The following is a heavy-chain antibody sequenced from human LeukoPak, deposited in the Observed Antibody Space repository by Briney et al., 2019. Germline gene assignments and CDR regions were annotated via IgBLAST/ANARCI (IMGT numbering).Heavy chain of an antibody. CDR1: GSSISSHH. Sequence: ADTLPLTCTLPGSSISSHHWSRIPQSPGKGLDWIWYIYFCGYTNYNPSLKSRVIISVDTSKNQFSLRLSSVTAADTAVYYCARGERRAQKDTYYNHYYYMDVWGQGTPVTVSS. J-gene: IGHJ6*03. V-gene: IGHV4-59*11. CDR3: ARGERRAQKDTYYNHYYYMDV. CDR2: IYFCGYT. D-gene: IGHD6-25*01.